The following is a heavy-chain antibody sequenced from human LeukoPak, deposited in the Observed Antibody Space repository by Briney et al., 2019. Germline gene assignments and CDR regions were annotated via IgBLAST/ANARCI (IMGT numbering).Heavy chain of an antibody. D-gene: IGHD6-13*01. Sequence: ASVKVSCKASGYTFTSYGISCVRQAPGQGVEWMGWISAYNGNTNYAQKLQGRVTMTTETSTSTAYMERRSLRSDDTAVYSGARDRSSSSEIDYWGQGNLVTVSS. CDR3: ARDRSSSSEIDY. CDR1: GYTFTSYG. CDR2: ISAYNGNT. J-gene: IGHJ4*02. V-gene: IGHV1-18*01.